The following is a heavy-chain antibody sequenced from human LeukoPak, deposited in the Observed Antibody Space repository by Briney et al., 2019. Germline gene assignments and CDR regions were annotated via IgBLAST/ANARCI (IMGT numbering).Heavy chain of an antibody. D-gene: IGHD3-10*01. Sequence: GGSLRLSCAASGFTFSSYAMSWVRQAPGKGLDWVSAISGSGGSTYYADSVKGRFTISRDNSKNTLYLQMNSLRAEDTAVYYCASIYGSGSYYNVRGPHHFDYWGQGTLVTVSS. CDR1: GFTFSSYA. CDR3: ASIYGSGSYYNVRGPHHFDY. V-gene: IGHV3-23*01. CDR2: ISGSGGST. J-gene: IGHJ4*02.